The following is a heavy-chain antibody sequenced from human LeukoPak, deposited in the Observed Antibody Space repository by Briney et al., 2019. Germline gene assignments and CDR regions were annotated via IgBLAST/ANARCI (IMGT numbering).Heavy chain of an antibody. CDR1: GYTFIGYY. Sequence: ASVRVSCKASGYTFIGYYMYWVRQAPGQGLECMGWINPKTGDTNYAEKFQGRVTMTRDTSTSTAYMELSGLRSDDTAVYYYARDMGHYDSSAHDIWGQGTLVTVSS. V-gene: IGHV1-2*02. CDR3: ARDMGHYDSSAHDI. CDR2: INPKTGDT. J-gene: IGHJ4*02. D-gene: IGHD3-22*01.